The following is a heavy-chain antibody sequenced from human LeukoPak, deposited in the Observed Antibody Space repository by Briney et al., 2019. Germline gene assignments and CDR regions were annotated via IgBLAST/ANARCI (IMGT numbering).Heavy chain of an antibody. J-gene: IGHJ4*02. CDR3: AKDAGYYYGSGSQNFFDY. D-gene: IGHD3-10*01. Sequence: PGGSLRLSCAASGFTFDDYAMHWVRQAPGKGLEWVSGISWNSGSIGYADSVKGRFTISRDNAKNSLYLQMNSLRAEDTALYYCAKDAGYYYGSGSQNFFDYWGQGTLVTVSS. CDR2: ISWNSGSI. V-gene: IGHV3-9*01. CDR1: GFTFDDYA.